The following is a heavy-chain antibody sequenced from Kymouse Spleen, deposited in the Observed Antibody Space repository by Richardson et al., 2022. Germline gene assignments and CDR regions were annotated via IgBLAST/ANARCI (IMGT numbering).Heavy chain of an antibody. V-gene: IGHV3-48*02. CDR2: ISSSSSTI. CDR3: ARWVRYFDWLFLYYFDY. J-gene: IGHJ4*02. D-gene: IGHD3-9*01. Sequence: EVQLVESGGGLVQPGGSLRLSCAASGFTFSSYSMNWVRQAPGKGLEWVSYISSSSSTIYYADSVKGRFTISRDNAKNSLYLQMNSLRDEDTAVYYCARWVRYFDWLFLYYFDYWGQGTLVTVSS. CDR1: GFTFSSYS.